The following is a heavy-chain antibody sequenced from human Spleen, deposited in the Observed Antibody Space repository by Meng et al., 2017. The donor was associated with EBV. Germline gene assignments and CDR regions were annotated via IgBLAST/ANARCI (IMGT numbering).Heavy chain of an antibody. J-gene: IGHJ4*02. D-gene: IGHD6-25*01. Sequence: EVQRWEPGGTLVQPGGSLGPPCAGSGFSFSRYWMHWVRQVPGKGLVWVSRTNEVGRITNYADSVKGRFTISRDNTKNTLYLQMNSLRAEDTAVYFCSRDLVGSDDDWGQGTLVTVSS. CDR3: SRDLVGSDDD. CDR2: TNEVGRIT. V-gene: IGHV3-74*01. CDR1: GFSFSRYW.